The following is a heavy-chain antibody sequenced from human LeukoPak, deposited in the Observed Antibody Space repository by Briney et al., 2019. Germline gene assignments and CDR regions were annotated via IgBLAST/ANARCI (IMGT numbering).Heavy chain of an antibody. CDR1: GYTFTGYY. CDR3: ARPDTAINYYYYYGMDV. J-gene: IGHJ6*02. V-gene: IGHV1-2*02. D-gene: IGHD5-18*01. Sequence: ASVKVSCKASGYTFTGYYMHWVRQAPGQGLEWMGWINPNSGGTNYAQKFQGRVTMTRDTSISTAYMELSRLRSDDTAVYYCARPDTAINYYYYYGMDVWGQGTTVTVSS. CDR2: INPNSGGT.